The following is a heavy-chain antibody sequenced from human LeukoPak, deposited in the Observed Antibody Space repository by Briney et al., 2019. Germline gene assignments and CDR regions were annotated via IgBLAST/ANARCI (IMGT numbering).Heavy chain of an antibody. V-gene: IGHV3-23*01. J-gene: IGHJ5*02. D-gene: IGHD3-10*01. CDR1: GFTFSSYA. Sequence: GGSLRLSCAASGFTFSSYAMSWVRQAPGKGLDWVSAISGSGGSTYYADSVKGRFTISRDNSKNTLYLQMNSLRAEDTAVYYCAKEWSYYGSGSYGNNWFDPWGQGTLVTVSS. CDR2: ISGSGGST. CDR3: AKEWSYYGSGSYGNNWFDP.